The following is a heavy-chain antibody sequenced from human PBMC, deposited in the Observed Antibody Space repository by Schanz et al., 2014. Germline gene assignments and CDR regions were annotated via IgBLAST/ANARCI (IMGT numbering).Heavy chain of an antibody. J-gene: IGHJ5*02. CDR2: ISPYNGNT. V-gene: IGHV1-18*01. CDR1: GYTFTSYG. CDR3: ARDRRRYCSTASCLHDNWFDP. D-gene: IGHD2-2*01. Sequence: QVQLVQSGAEVKKPGASVKVSCKASGYTFTSYGINWVRQAPGQGLEWMGWISPYNGNTNYAPKVQGRVTVTTDTSTSPVYMELRSLRSDDTAVYYCARDRRRYCSTASCLHDNWFDPWGQGTLVIVSS.